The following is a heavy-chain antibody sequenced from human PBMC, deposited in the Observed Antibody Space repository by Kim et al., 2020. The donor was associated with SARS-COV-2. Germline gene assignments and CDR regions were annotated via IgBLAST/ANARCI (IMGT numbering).Heavy chain of an antibody. D-gene: IGHD3-16*01. V-gene: IGHV3-23*01. J-gene: IGHJ4*02. CDR1: GFAFYSYA. Sequence: GGSLRLSCEVSGFAFYSYAMTWVRQAPGKGLEWVSVIGGSGNDRNYADSVKGRFPISRDNSKNTLFLQRENLRAADTAVYDCAKEASIPGTGEYWGQGTVVTVSS. CDR3: AKEASIPGTGEY. CDR2: IGGSGNDR.